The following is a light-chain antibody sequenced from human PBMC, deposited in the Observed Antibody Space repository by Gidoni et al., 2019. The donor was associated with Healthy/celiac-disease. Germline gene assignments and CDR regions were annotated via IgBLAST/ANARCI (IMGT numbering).Light chain of an antibody. CDR1: ISDVGGYNY. Sequence: QPAPTQPRTVPGSPGPSVTISCTRTISDVGGYNYVSWYTQHTGKAPKLMIDDVSKGPSGVPDRFAGSKSGNTASLTISGLQAEDEADYYCCSYAGSYTWVFGGGTKLTVL. V-gene: IGLV2-11*01. CDR2: DVS. CDR3: CSYAGSYTWV. J-gene: IGLJ3*02.